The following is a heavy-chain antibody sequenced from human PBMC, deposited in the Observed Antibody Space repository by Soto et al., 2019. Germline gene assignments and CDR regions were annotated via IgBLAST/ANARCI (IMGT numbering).Heavy chain of an antibody. Sequence: GGSLRLSCLASGFTFSDFAMTWVRHAPGRGLEWVASLDGAGGSTYYAESVRGRFSISRDNSQNTLFLQTKRLTVDDTAIYYCAAPRDEYGSGVSWFTYGMDIWGQGTTVTVSS. CDR3: AAPRDEYGSGVSWFTYGMDI. V-gene: IGHV3-23*01. CDR1: GFTFSDFA. CDR2: LDGAGGST. D-gene: IGHD3-10*01. J-gene: IGHJ6*02.